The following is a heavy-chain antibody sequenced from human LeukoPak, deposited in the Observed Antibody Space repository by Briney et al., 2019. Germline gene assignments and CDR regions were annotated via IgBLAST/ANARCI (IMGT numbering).Heavy chain of an antibody. V-gene: IGHV3-23*01. CDR3: ASVRYCSSTSCYTGAFDI. D-gene: IGHD2-2*02. CDR1: GFTFSSYA. J-gene: IGHJ3*02. CDR2: ISGSGGST. Sequence: GGSLRLSCAASGFTFSSYAMSWVRQAPGEGLEWVSAISGSGGSTYYADSVKGRFTISRDNSKNTLYLQMNSLRAEDTAVYYCASVRYCSSTSCYTGAFDIWGQGTMVTVSS.